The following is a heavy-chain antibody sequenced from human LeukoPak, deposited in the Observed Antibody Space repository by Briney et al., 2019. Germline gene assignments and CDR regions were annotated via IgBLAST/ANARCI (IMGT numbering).Heavy chain of an antibody. CDR3: ARVRPTVNYRFDP. J-gene: IGHJ5*02. V-gene: IGHV4-59*11. CDR1: GGSISSHY. D-gene: IGHD4-11*01. Sequence: SETLSLTCTVSGGSISSHYWSWIRQPPGKGLEWIGYIYYSGSTNYNPSLKSRVTISVDTSKNQFSLKLSSVTAADTAVYYCARVRPTVNYRFDPWGLGTLVTVSS. CDR2: IYYSGST.